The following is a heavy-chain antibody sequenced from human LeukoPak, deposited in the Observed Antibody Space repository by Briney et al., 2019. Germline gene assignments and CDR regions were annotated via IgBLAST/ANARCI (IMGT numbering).Heavy chain of an antibody. CDR1: GYSFTSYW. Sequence: GESLKISCKGSGYSFTSYWIGGVRQMPGKGREWMGIIYPGDSDARYSLSFQGQVTISADKSISTAYLQWSSLKASDTAMYYCARLPPSGMDVWGQGTTVSVSS. V-gene: IGHV5-51*01. J-gene: IGHJ6*02. CDR3: ARLPPSGMDV. CDR2: IYPGDSDA.